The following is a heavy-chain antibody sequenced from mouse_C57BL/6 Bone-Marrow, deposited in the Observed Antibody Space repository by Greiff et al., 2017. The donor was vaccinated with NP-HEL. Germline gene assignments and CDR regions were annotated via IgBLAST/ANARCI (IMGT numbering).Heavy chain of an antibody. Sequence: VQLQQSVAELVRPGASVKLSCTASGFNFKNTYMHWVKQRPEQGLEWIGRIDPANGNTKYAPKFQGKATITADTTSNTAYLQLSSLTSEDTAIYYCARGVSFDYWGQGTTLTVSS. D-gene: IGHD6-2*01. J-gene: IGHJ2*01. CDR1: GFNFKNTY. CDR2: IDPANGNT. V-gene: IGHV14-3*01. CDR3: ARGVSFDY.